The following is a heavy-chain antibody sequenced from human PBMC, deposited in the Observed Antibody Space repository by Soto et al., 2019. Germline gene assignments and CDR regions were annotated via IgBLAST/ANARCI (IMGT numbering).Heavy chain of an antibody. CDR3: ARGRNGGY. Sequence: QVHLVQSGAEVKKPGASVKVSCKGSGYGFTTYGITWVRQAPGQGLEWMAWISAHNGNTNYAQKLQGRVTVTRATSTSTAYMEMRSLRSDDTAVYYSARGRNGGYWGQGALVTVSS. CDR1: GYGFTTYG. J-gene: IGHJ4*02. D-gene: IGHD7-27*01. V-gene: IGHV1-18*01. CDR2: ISAHNGNT.